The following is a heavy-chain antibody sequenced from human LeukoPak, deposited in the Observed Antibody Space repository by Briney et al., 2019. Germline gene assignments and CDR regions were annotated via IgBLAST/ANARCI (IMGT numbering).Heavy chain of an antibody. D-gene: IGHD1-26*01. CDR2: IYTSGST. Sequence: SETLSLTCTVSGGSISSYYWSWIRQPAGKGLEWIGRIYTSGSTNYNPSLKSRVTMSVDTSKNQSSLKLSSVTAADTAVYYCARVGLLQAYYYYYYMDVWGKGTTVTVSS. V-gene: IGHV4-4*07. J-gene: IGHJ6*03. CDR1: GGSISSYY. CDR3: ARVGLLQAYYYYYYMDV.